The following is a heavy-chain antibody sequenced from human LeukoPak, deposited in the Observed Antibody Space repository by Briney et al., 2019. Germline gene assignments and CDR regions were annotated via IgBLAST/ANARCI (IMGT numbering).Heavy chain of an antibody. CDR3: AKASKGDPPYYFDY. V-gene: IGHV3-9*01. J-gene: IGHJ4*02. CDR2: ISWNSGSI. Sequence: GGSLRLFCAASGFTFDDYAMHWVRQAPGKGLEWVSGISWNSGSIGYADSVKGRFTISRDNAKNSLYLQMNSLRAEDTALYYCAKASKGDPPYYFDYWGQGTLVTVSS. D-gene: IGHD2-21*02. CDR1: GFTFDDYA.